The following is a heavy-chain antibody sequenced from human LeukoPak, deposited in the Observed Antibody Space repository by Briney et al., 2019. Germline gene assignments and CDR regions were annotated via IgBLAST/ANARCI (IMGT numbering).Heavy chain of an antibody. CDR1: GYTFTSYY. J-gene: IGHJ4*02. CDR3: ARDSSGYYYDY. CDR2: INPSGGST. D-gene: IGHD3-22*01. V-gene: IGHV1-46*01. Sequence: ASVNVSCTASGYTFTSYYMHWVRQAPGQGLEWMGIINPSGGSTSYAQKFQGRVTMTRDTSTSTVYMELSSLRSEDTAVYSCARDSSGYYYDYWGQGTLVTVSS.